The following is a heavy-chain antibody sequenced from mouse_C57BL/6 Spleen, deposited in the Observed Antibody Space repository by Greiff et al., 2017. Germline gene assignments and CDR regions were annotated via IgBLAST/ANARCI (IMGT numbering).Heavy chain of an antibody. CDR1: GYTFTSYT. V-gene: IGHV1-4*01. CDR2: INPSSGYT. J-gene: IGHJ3*01. CDR3: AKNFAY. Sequence: QVHVKQSGAEPARPGASVKMSCKASGYTFTSYTMHWVKQRPGQGLEWIGYINPSSGYTKYNQKFKDKATLTADKSSSTAYMQLSSLTSEDSAVYYCAKNFAYWGQGTLVTVSA.